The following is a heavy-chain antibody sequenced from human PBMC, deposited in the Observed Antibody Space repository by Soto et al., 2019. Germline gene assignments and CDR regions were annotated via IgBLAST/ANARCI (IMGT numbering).Heavy chain of an antibody. CDR2: ISGSGGTT. D-gene: IGHD2-2*02. CDR3: AKDGLGYCSSTSCYRHYYYGMDV. J-gene: IGHJ6*02. Sequence: GGSLRLSCAASGFTFSSYAMSWVRQSPGKGLEWVSAISGSGGTTYYADSVKGRFTISRDNSRNTLYLQMSSLRADDTAVYYCAKDGLGYCSSTSCYRHYYYGMDVWGQGTTVTVSS. CDR1: GFTFSSYA. V-gene: IGHV3-23*01.